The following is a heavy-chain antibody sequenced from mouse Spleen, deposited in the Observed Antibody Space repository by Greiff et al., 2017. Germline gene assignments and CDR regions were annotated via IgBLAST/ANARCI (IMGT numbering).Heavy chain of an antibody. CDR1: GFTFSSYT. V-gene: IGHV5-9*04. CDR3: ARHGNYYYAMDY. D-gene: IGHD2-1*01. J-gene: IGHJ4*01. CDR2: ISSGGGNT. Sequence: EVKLVESGGGLVKPGGSLKLSCAASGFTFSSYTMSWVRQTPAKRLEWVATISSGGGNTYYPDSVKGRFTISRDNARNTLYLQMSSLRSEDTAMYYCARHGNYYYAMDYWGQGTSVTVSS.